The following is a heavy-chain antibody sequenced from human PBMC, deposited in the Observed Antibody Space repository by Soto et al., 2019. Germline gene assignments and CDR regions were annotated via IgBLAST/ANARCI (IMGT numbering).Heavy chain of an antibody. CDR3: TTVSTVTHLRPFDY. CDR2: IKSKTDGGTT. D-gene: IGHD4-17*01. V-gene: IGHV3-15*01. CDR1: GFTFSNAW. Sequence: RLSCAASGFTFSNAWMSWVRQAPGKGLEWVGRIKSKTDGGTTDYAAPVKGRFTISRDDSKNTLYLQMNSLKTEDTAVYYCTTVSTVTHLRPFDYWGQGTLVTVSP. J-gene: IGHJ4*02.